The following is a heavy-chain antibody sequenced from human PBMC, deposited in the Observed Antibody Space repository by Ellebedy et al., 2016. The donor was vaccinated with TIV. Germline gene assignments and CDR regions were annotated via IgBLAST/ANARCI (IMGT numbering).Heavy chain of an antibody. CDR1: GSPFSTFF. Sequence: GGSLRLSXAVSGSPFSTFFMSWVRQAPGKGLEWVAIISANGNKRDLADSVQGRFTISRDNFRNTLHLQMNNLRGEDTAVYYCRQGHYADYWGQGTLVTVSS. V-gene: IGHV3-23*01. D-gene: IGHD2-2*01. J-gene: IGHJ4*02. CDR3: RQGHYADY. CDR2: ISANGNKR.